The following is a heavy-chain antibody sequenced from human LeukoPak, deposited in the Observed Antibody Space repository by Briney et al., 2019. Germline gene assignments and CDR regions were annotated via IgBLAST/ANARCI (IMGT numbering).Heavy chain of an antibody. V-gene: IGHV3-30*02. D-gene: IGHD5-18*01. J-gene: IGHJ4*02. Sequence: GGSLRLSCAASGFTFSSYWMHWVRQAPGKGLEWVAFVRFDGDNEYYADSVKGRFTISRDNSKNTLYLQMNSLRVEDTAVYYCAKDWGYNYGYTQGAADYWGQGTLVTVSS. CDR2: VRFDGDNE. CDR3: AKDWGYNYGYTQGAADY. CDR1: GFTFSSYW.